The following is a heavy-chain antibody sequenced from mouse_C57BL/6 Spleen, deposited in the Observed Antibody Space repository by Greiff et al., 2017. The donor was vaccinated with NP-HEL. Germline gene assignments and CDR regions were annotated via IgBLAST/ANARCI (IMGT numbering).Heavy chain of an antibody. D-gene: IGHD4-1*01. V-gene: IGHV5-16*01. Sequence: DVQLVESEGGLVQPGSSMKLSCTASGFTFSDYYMAWVRQVPEKGLEWVANIISDGSSTYYLESLKSRFIISRDNAKDILYLQMSSLKAEDTATYDCARAGSGFDYWGQGTTLTVSS. CDR1: GFTFSDYY. CDR2: IISDGSST. J-gene: IGHJ2*01. CDR3: ARAGSGFDY.